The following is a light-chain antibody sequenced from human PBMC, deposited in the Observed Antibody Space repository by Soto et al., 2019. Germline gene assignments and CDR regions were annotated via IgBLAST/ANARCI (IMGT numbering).Light chain of an antibody. CDR2: DAS. J-gene: IGKJ1*01. Sequence: EIVLTQSPGTLSLSPGERATLSCRASQSVSSYLAWYQQKPGQAPRLLIYDASTRATGISARFSGSGSGTDFTLTISSLEPEDFAVYYCQQRSNWPVTFGKGTKVEVK. V-gene: IGKV3-11*01. CDR1: QSVSSY. CDR3: QQRSNWPVT.